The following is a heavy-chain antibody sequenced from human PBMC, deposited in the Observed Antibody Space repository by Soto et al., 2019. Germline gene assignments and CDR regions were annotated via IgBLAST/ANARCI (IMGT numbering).Heavy chain of an antibody. Sequence: GGSLRLSCAAFGFSFSNYALSWVRQSPEKGLEWVSAISDSGRDTYYADSVRGRFTISRDDSKNTVFLQMNSLRVEDTAIYYCPRTLARSGSPPYYYTLGVWGQGTTVTLAS. CDR3: PRTLARSGSPPYYYTLGV. CDR2: ISDSGRDT. CDR1: GFSFSNYA. J-gene: IGHJ6*02. V-gene: IGHV3-23*01.